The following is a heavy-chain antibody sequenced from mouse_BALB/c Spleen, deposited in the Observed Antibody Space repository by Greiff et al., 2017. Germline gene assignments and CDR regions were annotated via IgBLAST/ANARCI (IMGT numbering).Heavy chain of an antibody. Sequence: VQLKESGPELVKPGASVKMSCKASGYTFTSYVMHWVKQKPGQGLEWIGYINPYNDGTKYNEKFKGKATLTSDKSSSTAYMELSSLTSEDSAVYYCARWNYGNSAWFAYWGQGTLVTVSA. D-gene: IGHD2-1*01. CDR1: GYTFTSYV. CDR3: ARWNYGNSAWFAY. J-gene: IGHJ3*01. V-gene: IGHV1-14*01. CDR2: INPYNDGT.